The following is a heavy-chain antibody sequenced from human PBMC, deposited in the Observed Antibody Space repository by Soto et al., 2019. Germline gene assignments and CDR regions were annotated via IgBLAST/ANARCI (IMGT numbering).Heavy chain of an antibody. CDR2: VNEDGSEK. CDR3: ARLRSGWSIDY. Sequence: GGSLRLSCAASGFSFSGNWMTWVRQAPGKGLEWVANVNEDGSEKNYVDSVKGRFTISRDNAKNSLYLQVNSLTAADTAVYFCARLRSGWSIDYWGQGTLVTVSS. V-gene: IGHV3-7*03. CDR1: GFSFSGNW. J-gene: IGHJ4*02. D-gene: IGHD6-19*01.